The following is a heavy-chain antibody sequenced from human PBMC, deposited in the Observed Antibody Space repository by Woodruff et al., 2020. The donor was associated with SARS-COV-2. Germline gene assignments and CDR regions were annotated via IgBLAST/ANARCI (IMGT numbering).Heavy chain of an antibody. Sequence: SESDGSTYYADSVKGRFTISRDNSKSTLYLQMNNLRAEDTGVYHCAREARSYYDSSGSYSYHFDYWGQGTLVTVSS. CDR3: AREARSYYDSSGSYSYHFDY. D-gene: IGHD3-22*01. V-gene: IGHV3-23*01. J-gene: IGHJ4*02. CDR2: SESDGST.